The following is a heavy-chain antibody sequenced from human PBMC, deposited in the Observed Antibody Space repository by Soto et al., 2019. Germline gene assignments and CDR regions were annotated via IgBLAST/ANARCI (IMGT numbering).Heavy chain of an antibody. Sequence: PGGSLRLSCAASGFTFSSYAMSWVRQAPGKGLEWVSAISGSGGSTYYADSVKGRFIISRDNSKNTLYLQMNSLRAEDTAVYYCAKDSLTSSGPILRFGFDYWGQGTLVTVSS. D-gene: IGHD3-22*01. CDR3: AKDSLTSSGPILRFGFDY. V-gene: IGHV3-23*01. CDR1: GFTFSSYA. CDR2: ISGSGGST. J-gene: IGHJ4*02.